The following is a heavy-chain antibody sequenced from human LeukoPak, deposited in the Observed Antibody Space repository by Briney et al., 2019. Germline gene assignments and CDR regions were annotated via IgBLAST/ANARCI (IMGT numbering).Heavy chain of an antibody. CDR2: IIPILGIA. D-gene: IGHD6-13*01. V-gene: IGHV1-69*04. CDR1: GGTFSSYA. J-gene: IGHJ4*02. CDR3: ARAGVRWYGTETFDY. Sequence: SVKVSCKASGGTFSSYAISWVRQAPGQGLEWMGRIIPILGIANYAQKFQGRVTITADKSTSTAYMELSSLRSEDTAVYYCARAGVRWYGTETFDYWGQGTLVTVSS.